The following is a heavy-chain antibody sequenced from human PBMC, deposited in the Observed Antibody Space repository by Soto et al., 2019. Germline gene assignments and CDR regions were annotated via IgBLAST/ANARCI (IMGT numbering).Heavy chain of an antibody. V-gene: IGHV3-72*01. CDR3: ASGYCSGGTCYSSPGNY. Sequence: EVQLVESGGGLVQPGGSLRLSCAASGFTFSDHYMDWVRQAPGKGLEWVGRIRNKGNSYSTDYAASVKGRFTISRDDSKDSVYLQMDSLKTEDTAVYFCASGYCSGGTCYSSPGNYWGQGTLVTVSS. D-gene: IGHD2-15*01. CDR2: IRNKGNSYST. J-gene: IGHJ4*02. CDR1: GFTFSDHY.